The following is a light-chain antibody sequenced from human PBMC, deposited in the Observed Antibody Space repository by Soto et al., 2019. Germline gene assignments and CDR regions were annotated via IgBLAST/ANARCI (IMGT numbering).Light chain of an antibody. CDR2: DAS. CDR1: QSVSSY. J-gene: IGKJ3*01. V-gene: IGKV3-11*01. CDR3: QQRSNWPPGGT. Sequence: EIVLTQSPATLSLSPGERATLSCRASQSVSSYLAWYQQKPGQAPRLLIYDASNSATGIPARFSGSGSGTDFTLTISSLEPEDFAVYYCQQRSNWPPGGTFGPGTKVDIK.